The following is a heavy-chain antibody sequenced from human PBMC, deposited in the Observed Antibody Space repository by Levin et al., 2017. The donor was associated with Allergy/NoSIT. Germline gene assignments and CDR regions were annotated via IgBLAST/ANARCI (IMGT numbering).Heavy chain of an antibody. D-gene: IGHD3-10*01. Sequence: ASVKVSCKASGGTFSTYCIGWVRQAPGQGLEWMGGIIPILGTPNYAQKFQDRVTITADESTSTAYMELNSLRSEDTAMYYCARGAHNYKSDSGSHYNCADYWGQGTLVTVSS. V-gene: IGHV1-69*13. CDR1: GGTFSTYC. J-gene: IGHJ4*02. CDR3: ARGAHNYKSDSGSHYNCADY. CDR2: IIPILGTP.